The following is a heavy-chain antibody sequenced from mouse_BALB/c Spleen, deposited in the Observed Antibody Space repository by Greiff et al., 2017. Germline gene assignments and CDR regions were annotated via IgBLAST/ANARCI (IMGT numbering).Heavy chain of an antibody. D-gene: IGHD3-3*01. V-gene: IGHV2-9*02. J-gene: IGHJ2*01. CDR2: ILAGGST. Sequence: VKLQESGPGLVAPSQSLSITCTVSGFSFTSYCVHWVRQPPRKGLEWLGVILAGGSTNYNSPIMSRLSISKDNSNSYVFLKMNSLQTDDTAMYYCARDRGHGYFDYWGQGTTLTVSS. CDR3: ARDRGHGYFDY. CDR1: GFSFTSYC.